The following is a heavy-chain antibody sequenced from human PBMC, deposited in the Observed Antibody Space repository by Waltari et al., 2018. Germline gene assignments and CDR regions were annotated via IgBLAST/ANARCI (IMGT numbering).Heavy chain of an antibody. J-gene: IGHJ4*02. CDR2: IYYSGST. CDR3: ARDLRTARDRIYYFDY. V-gene: IGHV4-61*08. Sequence: QVQLQESGPGLVKPSQTLSLTCTVSGGSLSSGGYYWCWIRQHPGKGLEWIGYIYYSGSTNYNPSLKSRVTISVDTSKNQFSLKLSSVTAADTAVYYCARDLRTARDRIYYFDYWGQGTLVTVSS. CDR1: GGSLSSGGYY.